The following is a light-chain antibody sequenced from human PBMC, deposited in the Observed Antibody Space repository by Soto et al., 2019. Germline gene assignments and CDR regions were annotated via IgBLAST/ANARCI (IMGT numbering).Light chain of an antibody. CDR1: QSVTSYY. CDR2: GVS. J-gene: IGKJ2*01. Sequence: EIVLTQSPGTLSLSPGERATLSCRASQSVTSYYLGWYQQKPGQPPRLLIYGVSNRATGIPDRFSGSGSGTDFTLTISGLEPEDFGVYFCRHYGTSTPYTFGRGTKVEIK. CDR3: RHYGTSTPYT. V-gene: IGKV3-20*01.